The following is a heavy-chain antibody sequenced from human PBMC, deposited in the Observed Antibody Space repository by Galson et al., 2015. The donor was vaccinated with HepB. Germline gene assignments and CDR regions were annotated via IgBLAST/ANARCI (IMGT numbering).Heavy chain of an antibody. V-gene: IGHV3-11*05. J-gene: IGHJ3*02. Sequence: SLRLSCAASGFTFSDYYMSWIRQAPGKGLEWVSYISSSSSYTNYADSVKGRFTISRDNAKNSLYLQMNSLRAEDTAVYYCATDHLDYGDYVGAFDIWGQGTMVTVSS. CDR2: ISSSSSYT. CDR3: ATDHLDYGDYVGAFDI. CDR1: GFTFSDYY. D-gene: IGHD4-17*01.